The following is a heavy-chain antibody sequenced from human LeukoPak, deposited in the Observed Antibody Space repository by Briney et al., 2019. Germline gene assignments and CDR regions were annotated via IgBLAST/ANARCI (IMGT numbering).Heavy chain of an antibody. V-gene: IGHV4-4*02. CDR2: MYLSGTT. J-gene: IGHJ4*02. Sequence: SETLPLTCTVSGDSTNSLDLWSWVRQPPGKGLEWIGEMYLSGTTHSNPSVKSRVTISIDKSKNQFFLNLSSVTAADTAVYYCAGLVGRYSSGLYYYYFDYWGQGTLVTVSS. CDR1: GDSTNSLDL. D-gene: IGHD3-22*01. CDR3: AGLVGRYSSGLYYYYFDY.